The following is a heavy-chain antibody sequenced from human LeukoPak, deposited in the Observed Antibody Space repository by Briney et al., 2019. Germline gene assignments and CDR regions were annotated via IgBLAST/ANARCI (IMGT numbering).Heavy chain of an antibody. D-gene: IGHD2-8*01. CDR3: ARAWGRANGVCYTGCPPWFDP. Sequence: ASVKVSCKASGYSFVGYGITWVRQAPGQGLEWMGWFNPENGNTNYAQKVQGRVTMTADTSTSTSYMELRSLRSDDTAVYYCARAWGRANGVCYTGCPPWFDPWGQGTLVTVSS. CDR2: FNPENGNT. CDR1: GYSFVGYG. V-gene: IGHV1-18*01. J-gene: IGHJ5*02.